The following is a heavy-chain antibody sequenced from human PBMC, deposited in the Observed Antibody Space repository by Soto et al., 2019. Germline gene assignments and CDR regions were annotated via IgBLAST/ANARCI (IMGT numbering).Heavy chain of an antibody. Sequence: QVQLQESGPGLVKPSGTLSLTCAVSGASISSSDWWSWVRQPPGKGLEWIGEVYHSGDIYYTPSLEGRVTISVDTSKNLFSLGLTSVTAADTAVYFCARLHNVPKRSGSYYFDYWGQGTQVTVSS. CDR2: VYHSGDI. D-gene: IGHD3-22*01. CDR1: GASISSSDW. J-gene: IGHJ4*02. CDR3: ARLHNVPKRSGSYYFDY. V-gene: IGHV4-4*02.